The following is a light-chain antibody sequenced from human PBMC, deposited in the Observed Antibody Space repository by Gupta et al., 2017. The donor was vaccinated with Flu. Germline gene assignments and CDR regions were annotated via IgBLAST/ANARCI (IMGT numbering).Light chain of an antibody. CDR2: EVS. CDR3: TSYTTSNTYV. Sequence: QSALTQPASVPGSPGQSITISCTGTSSDVGGYNYVSWYQQPPGKAPKLMFYEVSNRPAAVSNRFSGSKSGTTASLTISGHEAEDEADYYSTSYTTSNTYVFGTGTKVTFL. V-gene: IGLV2-14*01. CDR1: SSDVGGYNY. J-gene: IGLJ1*01.